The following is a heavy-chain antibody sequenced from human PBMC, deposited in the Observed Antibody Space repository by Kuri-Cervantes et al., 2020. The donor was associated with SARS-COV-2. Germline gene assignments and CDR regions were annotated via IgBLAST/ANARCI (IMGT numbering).Heavy chain of an antibody. CDR3: AKGGYNWNYDAFDI. Sequence: GESLKISCAASGFTLRSHRVNWVRQAPGKGLEWVSAISGSGGSTYYADSVKGRFTISRDNSKNTLYLQTNSLRAEDMALYYCAKGGYNWNYDAFDIWGQGTMVTVSS. D-gene: IGHD1-7*01. V-gene: IGHV3-23*01. J-gene: IGHJ3*02. CDR1: GFTLRSHR. CDR2: ISGSGGST.